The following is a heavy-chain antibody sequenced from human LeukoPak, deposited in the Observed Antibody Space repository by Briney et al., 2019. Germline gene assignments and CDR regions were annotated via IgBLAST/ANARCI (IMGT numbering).Heavy chain of an antibody. D-gene: IGHD3-22*01. J-gene: IGHJ4*02. V-gene: IGHV3-23*01. CDR3: AKDRYYDSSGLGQN. CDR1: GFTFSSYA. CDR2: ISGSGGST. Sequence: SGGSLRLSCAASGFTFSSYAMSWVRQAPGKGLEWVSAISGSGGSTYYADSVKGRFTISRDNSKNTLYLQMNSLRAKDTAVYYCAKDRYYDSSGLGQNWGQGTLVTVSS.